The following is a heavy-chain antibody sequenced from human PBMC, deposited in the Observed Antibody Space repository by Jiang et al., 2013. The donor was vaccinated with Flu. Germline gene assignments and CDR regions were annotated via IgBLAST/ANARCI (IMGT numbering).Heavy chain of an antibody. CDR1: GYSISSGYY. CDR3: ARGPDIVVVVAATLGSVDY. J-gene: IGHJ4*02. V-gene: IGHV4-38-2*02. CDR2: IYHSGST. D-gene: IGHD2-15*01. Sequence: LLKPSETLSLTCTVSGYSISSGYYWGWIRQPPGKGLEWIGSIYHSGSTYYNPSLKSRVTISVDTSKNQFSLKLSSVTAADTAVYYCARGPDIVVVVAATLGSVDYWGQGTLVTVSS.